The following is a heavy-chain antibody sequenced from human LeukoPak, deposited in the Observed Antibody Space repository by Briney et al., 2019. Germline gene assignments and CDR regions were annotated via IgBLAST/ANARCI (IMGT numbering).Heavy chain of an antibody. CDR3: AKSIFRMLIIDGMDV. CDR1: GFTFSSYA. D-gene: IGHD3-3*02. V-gene: IGHV3-23*01. Sequence: PGGSLRLSCAASGFTFSSYAMSWVRQVPGKGLEWVSGISSSGGGSTWYADSVKGRFTISRDNSNNTLYVQMNSLRAEDTAVYYCAKSIFRMLIIDGMDVWGQGTTVIVSS. CDR2: ISSSGGGST. J-gene: IGHJ6*02.